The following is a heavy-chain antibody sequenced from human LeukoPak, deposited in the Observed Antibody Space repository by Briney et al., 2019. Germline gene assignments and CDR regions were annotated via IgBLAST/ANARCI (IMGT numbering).Heavy chain of an antibody. CDR3: ARDHCCTNGAPIGP. V-gene: IGHV4-39*07. J-gene: IGHJ5*02. CDR1: GGSISSSSYY. CDR2: IYYSGST. Sequence: SETLSLTCTVSGGSISSSSYYWGWIRQPPGKGLEWIGSIYYSGSTYYNPSLKSRVTISVDTSKNQFSLKLSSVTAADTAVYYCARDHCCTNGAPIGPWGQGTLVTVSS. D-gene: IGHD2-8*01.